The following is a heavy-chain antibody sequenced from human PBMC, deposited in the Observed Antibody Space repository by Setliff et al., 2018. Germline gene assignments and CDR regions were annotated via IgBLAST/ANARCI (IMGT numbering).Heavy chain of an antibody. V-gene: IGHV3-23*01. D-gene: IGHD6-13*01. CDR1: GFTFSSYA. J-gene: IGHJ6*03. CDR2: ISGSGGRT. Sequence: PGGSLRLSCAASGFTFSSYAMSWVRQAPGEGMEWVSAISGSGGRTYYADSVKGRFTISRDNSKSTLYLQMNSLSDEDTAVYYCAKDNAYSSSWYYYYYYMDVWGKGTTCAVSS. CDR3: AKDNAYSSSWYYYYYYMDV.